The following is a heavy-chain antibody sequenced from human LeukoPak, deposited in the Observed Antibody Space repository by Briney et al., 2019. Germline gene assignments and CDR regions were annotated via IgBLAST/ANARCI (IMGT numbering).Heavy chain of an antibody. CDR2: FLYSGTT. V-gene: IGHV4-59*02. D-gene: IGHD1-26*01. Sequence: SETLSLTCSVSNGAVKNYYWTWIRQPPGQGLEWIGNFLYSGTTTYRASLDSRLIISVDNSKNTVSLRLFSVAAADTAVYYCATLVYSGSRYHFDTWGQGTLVTVSS. J-gene: IGHJ4*02. CDR3: ATLVYSGSRYHFDT. CDR1: NGAVKNYY.